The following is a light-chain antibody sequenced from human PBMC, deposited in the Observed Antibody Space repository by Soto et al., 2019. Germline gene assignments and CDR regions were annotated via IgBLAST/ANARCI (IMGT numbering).Light chain of an antibody. CDR2: DTG. Sequence: QAVVTQEPSLTVSPGGTVTLTCGSSTGAVTSGHYPYWFQQKSGQVPRTLIYDTGNKHSWTPARFSGSLLGGKAALTLSGAQPEDEADYYCLVFYSGARVFGGGTKVTVL. CDR3: LVFYSGARV. V-gene: IGLV7-46*01. CDR1: TGAVTSGHY. J-gene: IGLJ2*01.